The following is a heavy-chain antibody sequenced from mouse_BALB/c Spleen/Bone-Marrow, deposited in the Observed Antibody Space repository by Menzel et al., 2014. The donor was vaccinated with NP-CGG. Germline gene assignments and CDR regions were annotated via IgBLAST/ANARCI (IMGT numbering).Heavy chain of an antibody. V-gene: IGHV14-3*02. CDR3: ARYYYGTLLDY. J-gene: IGHJ2*01. CDR2: IDPANGNT. D-gene: IGHD1-1*01. Sequence: EVQLQQSGAELVKSGASVKLSCTASGFNIKDTYMHWVKRRPEQGLEWIGRIDPANGNTKYDPKFQGKATITADTSPNTAYLQLSSLTSEDTAVYYCARYYYGTLLDYWGQGTTLTVSS. CDR1: GFNIKDTY.